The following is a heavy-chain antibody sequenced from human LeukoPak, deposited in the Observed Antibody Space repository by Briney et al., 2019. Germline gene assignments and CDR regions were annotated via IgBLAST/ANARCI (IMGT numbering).Heavy chain of an antibody. V-gene: IGHV4-34*01. CDR1: GGSFSGYY. CDR3: ARGPTHYYYYGMDV. Sequence: ASETLSLTCAVYGGSFSGYYWSWIRQPPGKGLEWIGEINHSGSTNYNPSLKSRVTISVDTSKNQFSLKLSSVTAADTAVYYCARGPTHYYYYGMDVWGQGTTVTVSS. CDR2: INHSGST. J-gene: IGHJ6*02.